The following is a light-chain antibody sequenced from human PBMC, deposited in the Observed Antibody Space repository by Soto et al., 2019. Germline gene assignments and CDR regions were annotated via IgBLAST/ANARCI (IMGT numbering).Light chain of an antibody. Sequence: DIQMTQSPSTLSAFVGDRVTITCRASQSISGWLAWYQQKPGKAPKLLIYDASSLESGVPSRFCVSGSGTEFTLTISSLQPDDFATYYCQQYNNYLYTFGQGTKLEIK. J-gene: IGKJ2*01. V-gene: IGKV1-5*01. CDR1: QSISGW. CDR2: DAS. CDR3: QQYNNYLYT.